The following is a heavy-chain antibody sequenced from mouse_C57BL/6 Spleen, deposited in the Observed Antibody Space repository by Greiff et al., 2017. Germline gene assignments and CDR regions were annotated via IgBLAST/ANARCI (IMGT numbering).Heavy chain of an antibody. V-gene: IGHV1-42*01. Sequence: VQLQQSGPELVKPGASVKISCKASGYSFTGYYMNWVKQSPEKSLEWIGEINPSTGGTTYNQKFKAKATLTVDKSSSTAYMQLKSLTSEDSAVYYCARSEWLENYFDYWGQGTTLTVSS. D-gene: IGHD2-2*01. CDR1: GYSFTGYY. CDR2: INPSTGGT. J-gene: IGHJ2*01. CDR3: ARSEWLENYFDY.